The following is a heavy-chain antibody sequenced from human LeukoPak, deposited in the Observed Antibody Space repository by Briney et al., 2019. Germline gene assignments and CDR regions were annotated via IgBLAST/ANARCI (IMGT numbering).Heavy chain of an antibody. D-gene: IGHD4-17*01. CDR3: ARGATYGDLDY. Sequence: ASVKVSCKASGYTFTSYGISWVRQAPGQGLEWMGYISGYNGDTHYAQKLQGRVTMTTDTSTSIAYMELRSLRSDDTAVYYCARGATYGDLDYWGQGTLVTVSS. CDR1: GYTFTSYG. V-gene: IGHV1-18*01. CDR2: ISGYNGDT. J-gene: IGHJ4*02.